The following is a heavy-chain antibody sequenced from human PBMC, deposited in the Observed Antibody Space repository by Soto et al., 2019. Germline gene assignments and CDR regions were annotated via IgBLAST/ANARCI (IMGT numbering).Heavy chain of an antibody. Sequence: PGGSLRVSCAASGFIFSSLAMSWGRQAPGKGLEWVSAIPGSADSTYYADSVKGRFTISRDNSKNTLYLQMNSLRAEDTAVYYCAKKFPKAGSHFALVIWGHGTMATVSS. CDR3: AKKFPKAGSHFALVI. V-gene: IGHV3-23*01. J-gene: IGHJ3*02. CDR2: IPGSADST. CDR1: GFIFSSLA. D-gene: IGHD3-10*01.